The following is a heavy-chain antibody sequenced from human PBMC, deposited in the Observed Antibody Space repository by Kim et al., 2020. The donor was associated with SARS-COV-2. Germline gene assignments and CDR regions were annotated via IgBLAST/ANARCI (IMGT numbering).Heavy chain of an antibody. CDR2: INAGNGNT. Sequence: ASVKVSCKASGYTFTSYAIHWVRQAPGQRLEWMGWINAGNGNTKYSQKFQGRVTITRDTSASTAYMELRSLRPEDTAVYYCASYFHNSSSGTSYYYYGMDVWGQGTTVTVSS. V-gene: IGHV1-3*01. D-gene: IGHD6-13*01. CDR3: ASYFHNSSSGTSYYYYGMDV. J-gene: IGHJ6*02. CDR1: GYTFTSYA.